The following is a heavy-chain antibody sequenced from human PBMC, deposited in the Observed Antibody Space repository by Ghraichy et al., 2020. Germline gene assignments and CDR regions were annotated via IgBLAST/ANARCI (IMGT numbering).Heavy chain of an antibody. CDR1: GFSFSTYS. Sequence: GGSLRLSCAASGFSFSTYSMNWVRQAPGKGLEWVSSISSYSSYIYYADSVKGRFTISRDNANASLYLQMNSLRVEDSAIYYCARGRSSGWYFKCQTEYFQHWGQGTLVTVSS. J-gene: IGHJ1*01. CDR2: ISSYSSYI. D-gene: IGHD6-19*01. V-gene: IGHV3-21*01. CDR3: ARGRSSGWYFKCQTEYFQH.